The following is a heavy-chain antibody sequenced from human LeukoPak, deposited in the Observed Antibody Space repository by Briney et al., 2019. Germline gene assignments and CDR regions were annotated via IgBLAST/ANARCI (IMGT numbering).Heavy chain of an antibody. J-gene: IGHJ6*03. D-gene: IGHD6-13*01. CDR2: ISGSSGST. CDR1: GFTFSSYA. V-gene: IGHV3-23*01. CDR3: AKGPTAAADTRYYYYYMDV. Sequence: AGGSLRLSCAASGFTFSSYAMSWVRQAPGKGLEWVSAISGSSGSTYYADSVKGRFTISRDNSKNTLYLQMNSLRAEDTAVYYCAKGPTAAADTRYYYYYMDVWGKGTTVTVSS.